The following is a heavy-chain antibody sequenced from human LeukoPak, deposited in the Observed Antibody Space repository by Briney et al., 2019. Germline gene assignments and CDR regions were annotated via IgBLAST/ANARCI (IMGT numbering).Heavy chain of an antibody. CDR2: ISYDGSNK. CDR1: GFTFSSYG. J-gene: IGHJ6*03. CDR3: AKDGCPNGVCYAPHYYYYMDV. Sequence: GGSLRLSCAASGFTFSSYGMHWVRQAPGKGLEWVAVISYDGSNKYYADSVKGRFTISRDNSKNTLYLQMNSLRAEDTAVYYCAKDGCPNGVCYAPHYYYYMDVWGKGTTVTVSS. V-gene: IGHV3-30*18. D-gene: IGHD2-8*01.